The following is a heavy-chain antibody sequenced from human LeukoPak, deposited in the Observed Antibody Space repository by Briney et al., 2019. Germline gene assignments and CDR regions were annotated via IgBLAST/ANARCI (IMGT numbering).Heavy chain of an antibody. J-gene: IGHJ4*02. CDR2: INPSGGST. V-gene: IGHV1-46*01. CDR1: GYTFTNYY. Sequence: ASVTVSCKASGYTFTNYYMHWVRQAPGQGLEWMGIINPSGGSTNYAQKFQGRVTMTRDTSTSTVYMELSSLRSEDTAVYYCVRETMVRGVLTLDYWGQGTLVTVSS. CDR3: VRETMVRGVLTLDY. D-gene: IGHD3-10*01.